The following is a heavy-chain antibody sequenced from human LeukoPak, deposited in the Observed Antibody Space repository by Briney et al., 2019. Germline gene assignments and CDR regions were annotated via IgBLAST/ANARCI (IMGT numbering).Heavy chain of an antibody. CDR1: GYTFTSYG. CDR3: ARFTSGYYGYFDY. J-gene: IGHJ4*02. V-gene: IGHV1-18*01. D-gene: IGHD3-22*01. CDR2: ISAYTGNT. Sequence: ASVKVSCKASGYTFTSYGINWVRQAPGQGLEWMGWISAYTGNTNYAQKFQGRVTMTTDTSTSTAYMELSRLRSDDTAVYYCARFTSGYYGYFDYWGQGTLVTVSS.